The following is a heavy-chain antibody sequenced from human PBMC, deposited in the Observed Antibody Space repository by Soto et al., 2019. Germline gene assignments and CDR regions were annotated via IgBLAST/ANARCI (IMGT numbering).Heavy chain of an antibody. Sequence: ASVKVSCKASGYTFTSYDINWVRQAIGQGLEWMGWMNPNSGNTGYAQKFQGRVTMTRNTSISTAYMELSSLRSEDTAVYYCARGPGTDYYYYYYMDVWGKGTTVTVSS. CDR1: GYTFTSYD. V-gene: IGHV1-8*01. CDR3: ARGPGTDYYYYYYMDV. J-gene: IGHJ6*03. CDR2: MNPNSGNT.